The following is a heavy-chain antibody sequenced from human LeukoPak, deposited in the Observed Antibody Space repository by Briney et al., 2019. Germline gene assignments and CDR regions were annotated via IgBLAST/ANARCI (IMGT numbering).Heavy chain of an antibody. CDR2: IWYDGSNK. Sequence: GGSLRLSCAASGFTFSSYGMHWVRQAPGKGLEWVAVIWYDGSNKYYADSVKGRFTISRDNSKNTLYLQMNSLRAEDTAVYYCAKDYGSGSYYTLYYWSQGTLVTVSS. J-gene: IGHJ4*02. CDR1: GFTFSSYG. D-gene: IGHD3-10*01. CDR3: AKDYGSGSYYTLYY. V-gene: IGHV3-33*06.